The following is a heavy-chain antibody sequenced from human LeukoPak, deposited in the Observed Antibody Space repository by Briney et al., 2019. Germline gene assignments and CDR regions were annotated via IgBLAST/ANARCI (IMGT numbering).Heavy chain of an antibody. CDR3: ARGGPPATLLDY. Sequence: PSETLSLTCAVYGGSFSGYYWSWIRQPPGKGLEWIGEINHSGSTNYNPSLKSRVTISVDTSKNQFSLKLSSVTAADTAVYYCARGGPPATLLDYWGQGTLVTVSS. D-gene: IGHD1-26*01. CDR1: GGSFSGYY. CDR2: INHSGST. V-gene: IGHV4-34*01. J-gene: IGHJ4*02.